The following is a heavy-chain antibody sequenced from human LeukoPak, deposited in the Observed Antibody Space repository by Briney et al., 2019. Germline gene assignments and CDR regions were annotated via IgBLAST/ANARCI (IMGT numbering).Heavy chain of an antibody. CDR2: MSGSGGST. V-gene: IGHV3-23*01. CDR1: GFTFSSYA. J-gene: IGHJ4*02. Sequence: PGGSLRLSCAASGFTFSSYAMSWVRQAPGKGLEWVSAMSGSGGSTCYADSVKGRFIISRDNSKNTLYLQMNSLRAEDTAVYYCAKDDYDISGYSFPYYFHHGAQGPLLTVPS. D-gene: IGHD3-22*01. CDR3: AKDDYDISGYSFPYYFHH.